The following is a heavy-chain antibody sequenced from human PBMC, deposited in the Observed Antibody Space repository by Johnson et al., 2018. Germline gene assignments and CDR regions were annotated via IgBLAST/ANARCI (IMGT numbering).Heavy chain of an antibody. CDR3: AKDLSYYGSGLHYYYMDV. D-gene: IGHD3-10*01. V-gene: IGHV3-30*18. J-gene: IGHJ6*03. CDR2: ISYDGSNK. CDR1: GFTFSSYG. Sequence: QVQLVQSGGGVVQPGRSLRLSCAASGFTFSSYGMHWVRQAPGKGLEWVAVISYDGSNKYYADSVKGRFTISRDNSKNTLYLQMNSLRAEDTAVYYCAKDLSYYGSGLHYYYMDVWGKGTTVTVSS.